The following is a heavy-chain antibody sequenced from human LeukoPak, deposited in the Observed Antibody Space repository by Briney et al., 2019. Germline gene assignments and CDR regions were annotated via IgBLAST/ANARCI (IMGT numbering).Heavy chain of an antibody. CDR3: ARAAVAAAKNFDY. Sequence: SETLSLTCTVSGGSISSSSYYWGWIRQPPGKGLEWIGSIYHSGSTYYNPSLKSRVTISVDTSKNQFSLKLSSVTAADTAVYYCARAAVAAAKNFDYWGQGTLVTVSS. J-gene: IGHJ4*02. D-gene: IGHD6-19*01. CDR2: IYHSGST. CDR1: GGSISSSSYY. V-gene: IGHV4-39*07.